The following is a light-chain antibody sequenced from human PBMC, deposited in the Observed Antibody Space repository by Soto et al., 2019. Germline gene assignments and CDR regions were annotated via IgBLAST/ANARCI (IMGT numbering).Light chain of an antibody. J-gene: IGLJ3*02. CDR2: EGN. Sequence: QSVLTQPASVSGSPGQSITISCTGTSSDIGSYNLVSWYQQHPGKAPKVIIYEGNERPSGVSNRFSGSKSGNTASLTISGLQAEDEAVYCCCSYAGSMTWVFGGGTKVTVL. CDR1: SSDIGSYNL. V-gene: IGLV2-23*01. CDR3: CSYAGSMTWV.